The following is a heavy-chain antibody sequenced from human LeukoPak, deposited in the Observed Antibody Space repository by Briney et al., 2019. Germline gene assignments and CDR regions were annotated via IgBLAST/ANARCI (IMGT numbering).Heavy chain of an antibody. Sequence: PGGSLRLSCAASGFTFSSYSMNWVRQAPGKGLEWVSSISSSSSYIYYADSVKGRFTISRDNAKNSLYLQMNSLRAEDTAVYYCARDHVVVVPAAGGMDVWGKGTTVTVSS. J-gene: IGHJ6*04. V-gene: IGHV3-21*01. CDR1: GFTFSSYS. CDR3: ARDHVVVVPAAGGMDV. D-gene: IGHD2-2*01. CDR2: ISSSSSYI.